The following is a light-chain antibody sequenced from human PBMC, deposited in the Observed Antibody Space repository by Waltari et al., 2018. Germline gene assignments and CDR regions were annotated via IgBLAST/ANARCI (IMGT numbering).Light chain of an antibody. CDR3: CSYAGTYV. V-gene: IGLV2-11*01. J-gene: IGLJ1*01. CDR1: SRHVGGYHY. Sequence: QSALTQPRSVSGSPGQSVTVPCTGTSRHVGGYHYVSWYQQHPGKAPKLMIYDVSKRPSGVPNRFTGSKSGNTASLTISGLQAEDEADYYCCSYAGTYVFGTGTKVTVL. CDR2: DVS.